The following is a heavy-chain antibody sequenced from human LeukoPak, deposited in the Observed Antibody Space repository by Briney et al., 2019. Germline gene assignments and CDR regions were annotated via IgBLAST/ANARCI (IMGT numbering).Heavy chain of an antibody. Sequence: GGSLRLSCAASGFTFSNYGMHWVRQAPGKGLEWVAFIWFDGSHKYYADSVKGRFTISRDISKNTLYLQMNSLKTEDTAVYYCAKDLGSTVTTYFDYWGQGTLVTVSS. CDR3: AKDLGSTVTTYFDY. CDR2: IWFDGSHK. V-gene: IGHV3-30*02. J-gene: IGHJ4*02. CDR1: GFTFSNYG. D-gene: IGHD4-17*01.